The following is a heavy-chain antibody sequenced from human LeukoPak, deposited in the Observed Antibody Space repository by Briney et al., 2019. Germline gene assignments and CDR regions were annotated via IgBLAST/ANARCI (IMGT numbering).Heavy chain of an antibody. CDR2: INWNGGST. J-gene: IGHJ4*02. Sequence: GGSLTLSCAASGFTFDDLGMSWVRQPPGKGLEWVACINWNGGSTGYADSVKGRFIICRDNAKNSLYLQMNSLRAEDTALYYCAREHYYGSGSYLVWGQGTLVTASS. CDR3: AREHYYGSGSYLV. D-gene: IGHD3-10*01. CDR1: GFTFDDLG. V-gene: IGHV3-20*04.